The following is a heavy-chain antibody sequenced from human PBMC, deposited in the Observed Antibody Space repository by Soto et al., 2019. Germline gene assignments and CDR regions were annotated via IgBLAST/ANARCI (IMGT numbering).Heavy chain of an antibody. J-gene: IGHJ4*02. D-gene: IGHD3-10*01. CDR3: ARGSLVRGVNMS. CDR1: GFTFTSYN. V-gene: IGHV3-21*01. CDR2: ISSSRSYI. Sequence: GGSLRLSCAASGFTFTSYNMNWVRQAPGKGLEWVSSISSSRSYIYYADSVKGRFTVSRDNAKNSLFLQMNSLRAEDTAVYYCARGSLVRGVNMSWGQGTLVTVSS.